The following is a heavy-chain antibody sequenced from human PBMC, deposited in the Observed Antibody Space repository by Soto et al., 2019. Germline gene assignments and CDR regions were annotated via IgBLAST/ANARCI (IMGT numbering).Heavy chain of an antibody. D-gene: IGHD6-19*01. CDR2: ISYDGSNK. J-gene: IGHJ6*02. CDR3: AKDRIAVAGAYYYGMDV. Sequence: QVQLVESGGGVVQPGRSLSLTCAASGFTFSSYGMHWVRQAPGKGLEWVAVISYDGSNKYYADSVKGRFTISRDNSKNTLYLQMNSLRAEDTAVYYCAKDRIAVAGAYYYGMDVWGQGTTVTVSS. CDR1: GFTFSSYG. V-gene: IGHV3-30*18.